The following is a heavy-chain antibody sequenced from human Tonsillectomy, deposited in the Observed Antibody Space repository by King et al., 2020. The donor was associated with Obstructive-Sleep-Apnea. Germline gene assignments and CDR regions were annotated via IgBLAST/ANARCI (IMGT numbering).Heavy chain of an antibody. D-gene: IGHD3-10*01. Sequence: QLQESGPGLVKPSGTLSLTCAVSGDSISSDNWWNWVRQPPGKGLEWIGEIYLNGRTNYNPSLKSRVTISVDKSKNQFSLKLSSVTAADTAVYYCAREVRFYYGSGTYRWFDPWGQGTLVTVSS. J-gene: IGHJ5*02. CDR2: IYLNGRT. CDR3: AREVRFYYGSGTYRWFDP. V-gene: IGHV4-4*02. CDR1: GDSISSDNW.